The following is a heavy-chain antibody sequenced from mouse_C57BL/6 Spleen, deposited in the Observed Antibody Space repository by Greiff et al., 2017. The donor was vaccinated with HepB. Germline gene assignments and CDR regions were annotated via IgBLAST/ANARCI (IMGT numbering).Heavy chain of an antibody. D-gene: IGHD1-1*01. CDR2: ISGGGGNT. Sequence: EVNLVESGGGLVKPGGSLKLSCAASGFTFSSYTMSWVRQTPEKRLEWVATISGGGGNTYYPDSVKGRFTISRDNAKNTLYLQMSSLRSEDTALYYCARHNLYYGSSYGYWGQGTTLTVSS. CDR1: GFTFSSYT. V-gene: IGHV5-9*01. J-gene: IGHJ2*01. CDR3: ARHNLYYGSSYGY.